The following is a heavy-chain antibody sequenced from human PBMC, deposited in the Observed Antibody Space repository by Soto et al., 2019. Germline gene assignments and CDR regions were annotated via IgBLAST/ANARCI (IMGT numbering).Heavy chain of an antibody. CDR3: TRLTGPDYGGAEDAFDI. Sequence: GGSLRLSCAASGFTFSGSAMHWVRQASGKGLEWVGRIRSKANSYATAYAASVKGRFTISRDDSKNTAYLQMNSLKTEDTAVYYCTRLTGPDYGGAEDAFDIWGQGTMVTVSS. J-gene: IGHJ3*02. V-gene: IGHV3-73*01. D-gene: IGHD4-17*01. CDR2: IRSKANSYAT. CDR1: GFTFSGSA.